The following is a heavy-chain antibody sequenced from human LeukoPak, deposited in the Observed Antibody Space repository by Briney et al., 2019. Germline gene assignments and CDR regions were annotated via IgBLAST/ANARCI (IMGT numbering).Heavy chain of an antibody. CDR2: ISGSGGST. CDR3: AKAAAVVTAIPIDY. CDR1: GFTSSSYA. D-gene: IGHD2-21*02. Sequence: QTGGSLRLSCAASGFTSSSYAMSWVRQAPGKGLEWVSAISGSGGSTYYADSVKGRFTISRDNSKNTLYLQMNSLRAEDTAVYYCAKAAAVVTAIPIDYWGQGTLVTVSS. J-gene: IGHJ4*02. V-gene: IGHV3-23*01.